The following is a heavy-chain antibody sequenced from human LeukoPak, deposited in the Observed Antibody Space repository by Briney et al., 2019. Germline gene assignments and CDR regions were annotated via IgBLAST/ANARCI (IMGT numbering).Heavy chain of an antibody. CDR2: INHSGST. J-gene: IGHJ6*03. CDR3: ARDSSGGPYYYYYYMDV. V-gene: IGHV4-34*01. Sequence: PSETLSLTCAVYGGSFSGYYWSWIRQPPGKGLEWIGEINHSGSTNYNPSLKSRVTISVDTSKNQFSLKLSSVTAADTAVYYCARDSSGGPYYYYYYMDVWGKGTTVTISS. CDR1: GGSFSGYY. D-gene: IGHD4-23*01.